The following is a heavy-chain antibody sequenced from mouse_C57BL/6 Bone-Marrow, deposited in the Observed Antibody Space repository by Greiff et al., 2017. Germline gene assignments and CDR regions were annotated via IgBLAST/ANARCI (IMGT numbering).Heavy chain of an antibody. Sequence: EVQLVESGGGLVKPGGSLKLSCAASGFTFSDYGMHWVRQAPEKGLEWVAYISSGSSTIYYADTVKGRFTISRDNAKNTLFLQMTSLRSEDTAMYYCARITTVVEGAMDYWGQGTSVTVSS. V-gene: IGHV5-17*01. D-gene: IGHD1-1*01. CDR3: ARITTVVEGAMDY. CDR2: ISSGSSTI. J-gene: IGHJ4*01. CDR1: GFTFSDYG.